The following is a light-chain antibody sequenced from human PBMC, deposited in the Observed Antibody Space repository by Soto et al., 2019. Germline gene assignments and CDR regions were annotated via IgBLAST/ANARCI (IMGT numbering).Light chain of an antibody. CDR1: QDISNY. V-gene: IGKV1-33*01. Sequence: DIQRTQSPSSLSASVGDRVTITCQASQDISNYLNWYQQKPGKAPKLLIYDASNLETGVPSRFSGSGSGTEFTFTISSLQPEDIATYYCQQYDNIPITFGQGTRLEIK. CDR3: QQYDNIPIT. J-gene: IGKJ5*01. CDR2: DAS.